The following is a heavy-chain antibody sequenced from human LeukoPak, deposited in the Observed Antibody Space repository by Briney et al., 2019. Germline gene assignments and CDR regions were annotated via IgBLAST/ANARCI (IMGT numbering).Heavy chain of an antibody. CDR1: GFTFSSYG. D-gene: IGHD6-19*01. CDR2: ISHDGSNK. V-gene: IGHV3-30*18. CDR3: AKGIAVAGNFDY. Sequence: GGSLRLSCAASGFTFSSYGMHWVRQAPGKGLEWVAVISHDGSNKYYADSVKGRFTISRDNSKNTLYLQMNSLRAEDTAVYYCAKGIAVAGNFDYWGQGTLVTVSS. J-gene: IGHJ4*02.